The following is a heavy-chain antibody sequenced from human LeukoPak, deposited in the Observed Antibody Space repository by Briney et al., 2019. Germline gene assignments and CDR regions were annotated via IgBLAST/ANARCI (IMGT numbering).Heavy chain of an antibody. V-gene: IGHV3-30*02. CDR1: GFTFSSYG. CDR3: SMPPMPNYYYYYMDV. D-gene: IGHD2-2*01. CDR2: IWFDGSNK. Sequence: GGSLRLSCAASGFTFSSYGMHWVRQAPGKGLEWVTFIWFDGSNKYYADSVKGRFTISRDNSKNTLYLQMNSLRPEDTAVDYCSMPPMPNYYYYYMDVWGKGTTVTISS. J-gene: IGHJ6*03.